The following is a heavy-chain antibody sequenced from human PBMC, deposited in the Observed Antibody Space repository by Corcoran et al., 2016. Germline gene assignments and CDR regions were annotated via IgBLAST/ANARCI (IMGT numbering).Heavy chain of an antibody. D-gene: IGHD3-10*01. V-gene: IGHV2-70*01. Sequence: QVTLRESGPALVKPTQTLTLTCTFSGFSLITSGMCVSWIRQPPGKSLEWLALIDLDDDKYYSTSLKTRRTISKDTSKNQVVLTMTNMDPLDTATYYCARIQSSYGSGRFTGWFDPWGQGTLVTVSS. CDR3: ARIQSSYGSGRFTGWFDP. J-gene: IGHJ5*02. CDR2: IDLDDDK. CDR1: GFSLITSGMC.